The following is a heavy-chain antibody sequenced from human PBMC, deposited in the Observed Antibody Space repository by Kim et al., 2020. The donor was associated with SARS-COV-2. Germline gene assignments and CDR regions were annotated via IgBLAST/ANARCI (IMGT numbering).Heavy chain of an antibody. CDR2: IYYSGST. CDR3: ARLRVQVNGLDP. D-gene: IGHD3-10*01. Sequence: SETLSLTCTVSGGSISSSSYYWGWIRQPPGKGLEWIGSIYYSGSTYYNPSLKSRVTISVDTSKNQFSLKLSSVTAADTAVYYCARLRVQVNGLDPWGQGT. J-gene: IGHJ5*02. V-gene: IGHV4-39*01. CDR1: GGSISSSSYY.